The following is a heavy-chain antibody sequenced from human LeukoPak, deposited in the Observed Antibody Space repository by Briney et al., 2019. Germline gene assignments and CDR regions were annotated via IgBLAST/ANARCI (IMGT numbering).Heavy chain of an antibody. CDR1: GFTVVDYA. D-gene: IGHD3-9*01. CDR3: TRDHYDILTGDNWFDP. CDR2: IRMKAYGGTR. Sequence: PGACLRLACTAAGFTVVDYAISSARQPPGRGLGWVGFIRMKAYGGTREYAASVKGRFTISRDDSTSLAHLRMRRLKTEAAAVYYCTRDHYDILTGDNWFDPWRQGTLVPVSS. V-gene: IGHV3-49*04. J-gene: IGHJ5*02.